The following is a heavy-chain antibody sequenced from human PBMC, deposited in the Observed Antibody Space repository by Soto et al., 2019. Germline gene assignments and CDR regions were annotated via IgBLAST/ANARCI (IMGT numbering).Heavy chain of an antibody. Sequence: SETLSLTCTVSGDSISSSSYYWGWIRQPPGKGLEWIGSIYYSGSTYDNPSLKSRVTISVDTSKNQFSLKLTSVTAADTAVYYCARHWHTAAGGTDWFDPWGQGTLVTVSS. J-gene: IGHJ5*02. D-gene: IGHD6-13*01. CDR3: ARHWHTAAGGTDWFDP. CDR1: GDSISSSSYY. CDR2: IYYSGST. V-gene: IGHV4-39*01.